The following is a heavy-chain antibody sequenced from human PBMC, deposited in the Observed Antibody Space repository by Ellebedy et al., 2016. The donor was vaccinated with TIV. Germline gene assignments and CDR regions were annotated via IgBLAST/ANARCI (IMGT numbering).Heavy chain of an antibody. CDR3: ARDYGSSHSNSDWYFDL. J-gene: IGHJ2*01. D-gene: IGHD6-13*01. CDR1: GGTFSSYA. Sequence: SVKVSCXASGGTFSSYAISWVRQAPGQGLEWMGGIIPIFGTANYAQKFQGRVTITADESTSTAYMELSSLRSEDTAVYYCARDYGSSHSNSDWYFDLWGRGTLVTVSS. V-gene: IGHV1-69*13. CDR2: IIPIFGTA.